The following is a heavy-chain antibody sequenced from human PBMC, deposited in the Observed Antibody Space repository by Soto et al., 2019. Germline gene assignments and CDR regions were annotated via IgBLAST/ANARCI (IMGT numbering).Heavy chain of an antibody. CDR1: GFTFTSSA. CDR3: AAGYDFPLIDY. V-gene: IGHV1-58*01. D-gene: IGHD3-3*01. J-gene: IGHJ4*02. CDR2: IVVGSGNT. Sequence: PVKVSCKASGFTFTSSAVHWVRQARGQRLEWIGWIVVGSGNTNYAQKFQERVTITRDMSTSTAYMELSSLRSEDTAVYYCAAGYDFPLIDYCGEGTLVTLSS.